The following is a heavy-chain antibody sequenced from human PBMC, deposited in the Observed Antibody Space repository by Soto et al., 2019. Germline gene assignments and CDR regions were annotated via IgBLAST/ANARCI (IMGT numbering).Heavy chain of an antibody. CDR1: GFPFSNAW. Sequence: GGSLRLSCAASGFPFSNAWMSWVRQAPGKGLEWVGRIKSKTDGGTTDYAAPVKGRFTISRDDSKNTLYLQMNNLKTEGTVIYYCTTDRTDTHMVFDYWGQGTLVTVSS. CDR3: TTDRTDTHMVFDY. J-gene: IGHJ4*02. V-gene: IGHV3-15*01. D-gene: IGHD3-10*01. CDR2: IKSKTDGGTT.